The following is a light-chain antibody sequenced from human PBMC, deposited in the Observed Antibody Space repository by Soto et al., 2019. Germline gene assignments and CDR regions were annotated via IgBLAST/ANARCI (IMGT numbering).Light chain of an antibody. CDR1: QSVSRSY. CDR3: EQYGSSPRVT. V-gene: IGKV3-20*01. J-gene: IGKJ4*01. Sequence: EIVLTQSPGTLSLSPGERATLSCRASQSVSRSYLAWYQQKPGQAPRLLIYGASSRATGIPDRFSGSGSGTDFTLTISRLEPEDFAVYYCEQYGSSPRVTVGGGTKVEIK. CDR2: GAS.